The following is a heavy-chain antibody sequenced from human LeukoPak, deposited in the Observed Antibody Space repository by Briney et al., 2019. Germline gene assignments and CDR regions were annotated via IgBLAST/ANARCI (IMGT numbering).Heavy chain of an antibody. J-gene: IGHJ4*02. V-gene: IGHV4-59*11. Sequence: SETLSLTCTVSGGSIRSHYWSWIRQPPGKGLEWIGYIYFSGSTNYNPSLRSRVTISLDTSTNQFSLKVTSVTAADTAAYYCATMSGRYYAYFDYWGQGTLVTVSS. CDR3: ATMSGRYYAYFDY. CDR2: IYFSGST. CDR1: GGSIRSHY. D-gene: IGHD1-26*01.